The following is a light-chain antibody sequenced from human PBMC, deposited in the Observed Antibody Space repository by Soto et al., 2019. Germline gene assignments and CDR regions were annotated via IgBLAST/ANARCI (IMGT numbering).Light chain of an antibody. CDR1: SSDVGDHNC. Sequence: QSALTQPASVSGSPGQSITISCTGTSSDVGDHNCVSWYQQHPGKAPKLIIYNVTNRPSEISNRFSGSKSGNTASLTISGLQAEDEADYYCNSYTSTFIYVFGTGTKVTVL. CDR3: NSYTSTFIYV. CDR2: NVT. J-gene: IGLJ1*01. V-gene: IGLV2-14*01.